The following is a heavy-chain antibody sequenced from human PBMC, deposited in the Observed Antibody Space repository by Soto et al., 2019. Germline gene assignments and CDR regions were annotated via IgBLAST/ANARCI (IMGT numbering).Heavy chain of an antibody. CDR1: GFTFSRSA. Sequence: EVQLVESGGGLVQPGGSLRLSCAACGFTFSRSAMHWVRQAPGKGLEHVSAISSNGGSTYDANSVKGRFTISRDNSKNTLYLQMGSLRAEDMAVYYCARAIAGYYGSGSYSFDYWGQGTLVTVSS. J-gene: IGHJ4*02. V-gene: IGHV3-64*01. D-gene: IGHD3-10*01. CDR2: ISSNGGST. CDR3: ARAIAGYYGSGSYSFDY.